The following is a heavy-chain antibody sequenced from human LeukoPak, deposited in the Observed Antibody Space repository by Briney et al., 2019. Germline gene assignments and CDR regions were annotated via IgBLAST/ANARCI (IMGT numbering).Heavy chain of an antibody. V-gene: IGHV3-33*01. CDR1: GLTFTSHG. CDR3: ARDRGKDYFDS. CDR2: VRNDASDT. D-gene: IGHD4-23*01. J-gene: IGHJ4*02. Sequence: GTSLRLSCTTSGLTFTSHGFHWLRQVVGKRLEWVAFVRNDASDTYHANSVKGQFSVSRDDAKNTLYLQMNSLRPEDTAIYYCARDRGKDYFDSWGQGTQVTVSS.